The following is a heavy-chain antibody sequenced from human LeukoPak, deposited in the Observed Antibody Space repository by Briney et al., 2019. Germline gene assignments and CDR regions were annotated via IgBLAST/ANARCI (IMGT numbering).Heavy chain of an antibody. Sequence: PGGSLRLSCAVSGFDFGDYTMHWVRQPPGKGLEWVSLISWNSGSIKYTESVKGRFTISRDNSKNSLYPQMNSLRTEDTALYYCARDIYDSGDFRGDFWGQGTLVTVSS. D-gene: IGHD3-22*01. CDR2: ISWNSGSI. CDR1: GFDFGDYT. V-gene: IGHV3-43*01. J-gene: IGHJ4*02. CDR3: ARDIYDSGDFRGDF.